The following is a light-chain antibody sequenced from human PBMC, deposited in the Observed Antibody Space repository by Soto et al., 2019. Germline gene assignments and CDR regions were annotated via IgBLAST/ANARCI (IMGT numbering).Light chain of an antibody. CDR2: GAS. V-gene: IGKV3D-15*01. Sequence: MVMTQSPATLSVSPGEKATLSCRASQSVSTKLAWNKQKPGQAPRLLTYGASTRATGIPARFSGSGSGTEFTLTISSLQSEDFAVYYCQQYNNWPYTFGPGTRVDIK. CDR1: QSVSTK. J-gene: IGKJ3*01. CDR3: QQYNNWPYT.